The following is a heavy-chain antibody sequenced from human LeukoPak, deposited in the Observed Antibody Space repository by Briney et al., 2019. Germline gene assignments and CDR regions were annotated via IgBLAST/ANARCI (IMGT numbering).Heavy chain of an antibody. D-gene: IGHD3-10*01. J-gene: IGHJ4*02. V-gene: IGHV4-34*01. CDR3: ARKVGYYGSGSYHGL. CDR1: GGSFSGYY. Sequence: SETLSLTCAVYGGSFSGYYWSWIRQPPGKGLEWIGEINHSGSTNYNLSLKSRVTISVDTSKNQFSLKLSSVTAADTAVYYCARKVGYYGSGSYHGLWGQGTLVTVSS. CDR2: INHSGST.